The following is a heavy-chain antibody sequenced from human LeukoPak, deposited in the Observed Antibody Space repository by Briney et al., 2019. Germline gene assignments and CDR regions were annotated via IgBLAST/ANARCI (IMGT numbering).Heavy chain of an antibody. Sequence: ASVKVSCKASGGTFSSYAISWVRQAPGQGLEWMGRIIPILGIANYAQKFQGRVTITADKSTSTAYMELSSLRSEDTAVYYCARGREWFYYYGMDVWGPRDHGHRLL. D-gene: IGHD3-3*01. CDR1: GGTFSSYA. V-gene: IGHV1-69*04. CDR2: IIPILGIA. J-gene: IGHJ6*01. CDR3: ARGREWFYYYGMDV.